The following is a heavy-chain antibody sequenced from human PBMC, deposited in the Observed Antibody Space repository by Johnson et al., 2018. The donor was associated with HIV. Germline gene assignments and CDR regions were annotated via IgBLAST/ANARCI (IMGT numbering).Heavy chain of an antibody. V-gene: IGHV3-13*01. D-gene: IGHD2-2*01. Sequence: VQLVESGGGLVQPGGSLRLSCAASRFTFSNYDMYWVRQVTGKGLEWVSSFGSAGDTNYPGSVKGRFTMSRENAKNSFCLQMNSLRAEDTAVYYCAKGDIVVVPAADYSSSSVDIWGQGTMVTVSS. CDR1: RFTFSNYD. CDR2: FGSAGDT. CDR3: AKGDIVVVPAADYSSSSVDI. J-gene: IGHJ3*02.